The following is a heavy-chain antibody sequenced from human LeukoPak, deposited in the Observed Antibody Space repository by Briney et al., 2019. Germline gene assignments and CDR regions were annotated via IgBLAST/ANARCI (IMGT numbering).Heavy chain of an antibody. Sequence: SETLSLTCTVSGGSISSHYWSWIRQPPGKGLEWIGCIYYSGSTNYNPSLKSRVTISVDTSKNQFSLKLSSVTAADTAVYYCARVQQWLVIDYWGQGTLVTVSS. V-gene: IGHV4-59*11. CDR1: GGSISSHY. J-gene: IGHJ4*02. CDR3: ARVQQWLVIDY. CDR2: IYYSGST. D-gene: IGHD6-19*01.